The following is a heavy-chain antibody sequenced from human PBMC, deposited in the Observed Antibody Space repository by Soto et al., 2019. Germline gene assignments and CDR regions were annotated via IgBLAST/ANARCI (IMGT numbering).Heavy chain of an antibody. CDR1: GGSISSNNW. CDR2: IYHSGTT. D-gene: IGHD3-16*01. CDR3: GRAWFGGGTDAFDI. J-gene: IGHJ3*02. V-gene: IGHV4-4*02. Sequence: QVQLQESGPGLVKPSGTLSLTCAVSGGSISSNNWWNWVRQPPGKGLEWIGDIYHSGTTNYNPSLNSRVTISVDKSKNQFSLKLSSVTAADTAVYYCGRAWFGGGTDAFDIWGQGTMVTVSS.